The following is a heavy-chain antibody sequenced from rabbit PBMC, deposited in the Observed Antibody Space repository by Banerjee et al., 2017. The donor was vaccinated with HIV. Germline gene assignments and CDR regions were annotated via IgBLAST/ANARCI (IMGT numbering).Heavy chain of an antibody. CDR3: ARKAYYSDAYAGYALDL. V-gene: IGHV1S40*01. D-gene: IGHD6-1*01. Sequence: QSLEESGGDLVKPGASLTLTCTASGFDFSSNAMCWVRQAPGKGLEWIACISGGSSGSAYYASWAKGRFTISKTSLTTVTLQMTSLTAADTATYFCARKAYYSDAYAGYALDLWGPGTLVTVS. J-gene: IGHJ6*01. CDR1: GFDFSSNA. CDR2: ISGGSSGSA.